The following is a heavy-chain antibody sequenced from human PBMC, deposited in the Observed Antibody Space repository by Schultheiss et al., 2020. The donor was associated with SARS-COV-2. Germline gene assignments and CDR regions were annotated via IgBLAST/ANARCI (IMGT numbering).Heavy chain of an antibody. CDR2: IYHSGST. V-gene: IGHV4-34*01. CDR3: ARRRYGMDV. CDR1: GGSFSGYY. Sequence: SQTLSLTCAVYGGSFSGYYWSWIRQHPGKGLEWIGEIYHSGSTNYNPSLKSRVTISVDKSKNQFSLKLSSVTAADTAVYYCARRRYGMDVWGQGTTVTVSS. J-gene: IGHJ6*02.